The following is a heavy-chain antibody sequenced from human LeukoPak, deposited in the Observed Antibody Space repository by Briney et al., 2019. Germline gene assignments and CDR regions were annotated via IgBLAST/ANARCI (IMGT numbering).Heavy chain of an antibody. J-gene: IGHJ5*02. D-gene: IGHD3-10*01. CDR2: INPNSGGT. CDR1: GYTFTGYY. CDR3: ARVTMVRGVPHNWFDP. Sequence: ASVKVSCKASGYTFTGYYMHWVRQAPGQGLEWMGWINPNSGGTNYAQKFQGRVTMTRDTSISTAYMELSRLRSDDTVVYYCARVTMVRGVPHNWFDPWGQGTLVTVSS. V-gene: IGHV1-2*02.